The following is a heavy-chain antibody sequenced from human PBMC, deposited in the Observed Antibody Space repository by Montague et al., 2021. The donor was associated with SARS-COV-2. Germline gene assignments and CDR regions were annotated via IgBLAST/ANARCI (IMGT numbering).Heavy chain of an antibody. D-gene: IGHD3-10*01. Sequence: SLRLSCAASGFAFGNFWMSWIRQAPGKGLEWVANIKQAAGEKYYGASVQGRFTISRDNAKKSLYLQMNSLRVEDTAVYYCATAGSGSYYYYKYGMDVWGQGTTVTVS. V-gene: IGHV3-7*01. J-gene: IGHJ6*02. CDR3: ATAGSGSYYYYKYGMDV. CDR1: GFAFGNFW. CDR2: IKQAAGEK.